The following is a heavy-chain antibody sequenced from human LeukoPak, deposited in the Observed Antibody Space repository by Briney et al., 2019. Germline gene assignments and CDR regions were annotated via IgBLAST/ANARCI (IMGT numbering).Heavy chain of an antibody. CDR2: IYYSGSN. Sequence: SETLSLTCTVSGGSISSYYWSWIRQPPGKGLEWIGYIYYSGSNNYNPSLKSRVNISVDTSKNQFPLKLSSGTAADTAGYYCARVKRNQRAFDIWGQGTMVTVSP. D-gene: IGHD2/OR15-2a*01. J-gene: IGHJ3*02. CDR3: ARVKRNQRAFDI. CDR1: GGSISSYY. V-gene: IGHV4-59*08.